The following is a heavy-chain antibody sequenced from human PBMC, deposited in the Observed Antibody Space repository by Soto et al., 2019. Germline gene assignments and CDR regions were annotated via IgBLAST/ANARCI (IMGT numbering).Heavy chain of an antibody. J-gene: IGHJ3*02. CDR2: ISPSSSTI. CDR3: AGARARSAFDI. CDR1: GFTFSGYY. V-gene: IGHV3-48*01. Sequence: EVQLVESGGGLVQPGGSLRLSCAASGFTFSGYYMNWVRQAPGKGLEWISYISPSSSTIYYADSVKGRFTISRDNAKNSLYLQMISLRAEDTAIYSCAGARARSAFDIWGQGTMVTVSS.